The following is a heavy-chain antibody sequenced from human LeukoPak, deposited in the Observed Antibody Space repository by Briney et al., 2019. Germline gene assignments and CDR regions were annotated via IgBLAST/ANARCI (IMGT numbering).Heavy chain of an antibody. CDR1: GFTFSNYW. CDR3: AIRSPVATVGY. CDR2: INQDGGEK. J-gene: IGHJ4*02. D-gene: IGHD4-23*01. Sequence: GGSLRLSCAASGFTFSNYWISWVRQAPGKGLEWVANINQDGGEKYYVDSVKGRFTISRDNAKNSLYLQMNSLRAEDTAVYYCAIRSPVATVGYWGQGTLVTVSS. V-gene: IGHV3-7*01.